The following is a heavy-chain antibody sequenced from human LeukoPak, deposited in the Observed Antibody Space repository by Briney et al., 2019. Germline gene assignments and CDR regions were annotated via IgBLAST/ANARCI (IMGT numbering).Heavy chain of an antibody. V-gene: IGHV3-21*01. CDR1: GFTLSGYS. J-gene: IGHJ5*02. Sequence: GGSLRLSCVGAGFTLSGYSMNWVRQSPEMGLEWVSSISSDSSSIHYGDSLKGRFTVSRDNAKNSLYLQMTGLKDDDTAIYYCTTLSAHWFDPWGRGTLVTVSS. CDR3: TTLSAHWFDP. CDR2: ISSDSSSI. D-gene: IGHD2/OR15-2a*01.